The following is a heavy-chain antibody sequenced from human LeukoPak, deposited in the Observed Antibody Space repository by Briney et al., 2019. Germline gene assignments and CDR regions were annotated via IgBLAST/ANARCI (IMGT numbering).Heavy chain of an antibody. CDR1: GFTFSDYY. D-gene: IGHD3-3*01. J-gene: IGHJ6*02. Sequence: GGSLRLSCAASGFTFSDYYMSWIRQAPGKGLEWVSYIGSSGSTIYYADSVKGRFTISRDNAKNSLYLQMNSLRAEDTAVYYCAREAIKTTYYDFWSGSPGYYGMDVWGQGTTVTVSS. V-gene: IGHV3-11*01. CDR3: AREAIKTTYYDFWSGSPGYYGMDV. CDR2: IGSSGSTI.